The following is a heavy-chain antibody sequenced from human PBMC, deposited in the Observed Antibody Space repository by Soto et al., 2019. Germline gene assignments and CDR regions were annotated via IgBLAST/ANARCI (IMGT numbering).Heavy chain of an antibody. CDR1: GFTFNSYG. D-gene: IGHD2-2*01. V-gene: IGHV3-30*18. CDR3: AKESLRDLVVVPPHT. Sequence: QVQLVESGGGVVQPGRSLRLSCAASGFTFNSYGIHWVRQAPGKGLEWVAVISYDGSNKYYADSVKGRFTISRDNSKNTLDLQMNSLRPEDTAVYYCAKESLRDLVVVPPHTWGQGTLVTVSS. CDR2: ISYDGSNK. J-gene: IGHJ5*02.